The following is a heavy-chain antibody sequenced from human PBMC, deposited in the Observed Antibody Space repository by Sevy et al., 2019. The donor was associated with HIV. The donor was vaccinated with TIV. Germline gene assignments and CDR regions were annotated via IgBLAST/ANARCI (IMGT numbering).Heavy chain of an antibody. J-gene: IGHJ4*02. CDR3: ARDGCSAGSCYSEAY. Sequence: GSLRLSCAASGFTFSRFWMSWVRQAPGKGLEWVASITEDGSAKYYVDSMKGRFTISRDNAKNSLFLQMSSLRAEDTALYYCARDGCSAGSCYSEAYWGQGALVTVSS. CDR2: ITEDGSAK. CDR1: GFTFSRFW. D-gene: IGHD2-15*01. V-gene: IGHV3-7*01.